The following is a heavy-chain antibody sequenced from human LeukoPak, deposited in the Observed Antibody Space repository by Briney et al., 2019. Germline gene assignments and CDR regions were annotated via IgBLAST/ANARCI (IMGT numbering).Heavy chain of an antibody. CDR2: ISSSGSTI. D-gene: IGHD1-26*01. CDR1: GFTFSDYY. V-gene: IGHV3-11*04. Sequence: GGSLRLSCAASGFTFSDYYMSWIRQAPGKGLELVSYISSSGSTIYYADSVKGRFTISRDNAKNSLYLQMNSLRAEDTAVYDCARDRLRGYGGVDYWGQGTLVTVSS. CDR3: ARDRLRGYGGVDY. J-gene: IGHJ4*02.